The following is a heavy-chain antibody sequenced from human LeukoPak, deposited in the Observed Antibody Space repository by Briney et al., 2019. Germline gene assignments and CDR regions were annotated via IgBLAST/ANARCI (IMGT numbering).Heavy chain of an antibody. CDR2: INHSGST. CDR3: ASQGHHGKIVGNTLSYFYMDV. D-gene: IGHD1-26*01. Sequence: PSETLSLTCAVYGGSFSGYYWSWIRQPPGKGLEWIREINHSGSTNYNPSLKSRVTISVDTSKNQFSLKLSSVTAADTAFYYCASQGHHGKIVGNTLSYFYMDVWGKGNTVTVSS. V-gene: IGHV4-34*01. CDR1: GGSFSGYY. J-gene: IGHJ6*03.